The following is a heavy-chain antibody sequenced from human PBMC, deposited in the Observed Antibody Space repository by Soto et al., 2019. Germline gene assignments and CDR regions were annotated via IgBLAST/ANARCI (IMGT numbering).Heavy chain of an antibody. Sequence: SLRLSCAASGFTFRSNWMTWVRQAPGKGLEWVANIKEDGSEKYYVDSVKGRFTISRDNAKSSLYLQMNSLRAEDTAVYYCAREIAVAGTAWGQGTLVTVSS. CDR2: IKEDGSEK. CDR3: AREIAVAGTA. D-gene: IGHD6-19*01. J-gene: IGHJ5*02. CDR1: GFTFRSNW. V-gene: IGHV3-7*01.